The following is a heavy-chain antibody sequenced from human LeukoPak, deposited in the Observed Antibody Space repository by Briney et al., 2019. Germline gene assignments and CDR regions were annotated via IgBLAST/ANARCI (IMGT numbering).Heavy chain of an antibody. CDR2: ISSSGSTI. J-gene: IGHJ4*02. CDR1: GFTFSDYY. D-gene: IGHD6-19*01. V-gene: IGHV3-11*01. Sequence: GGFLRLSCAASGFTFSDYYMSWIRQAPGKGLEWVSYISSSGSTIYYADSVKGRFTISRDNAKNSLYLQMNSLRAEDTAVYYCARNTHYSSGWSSYWGQGTLVTVSS. CDR3: ARNTHYSSGWSSY.